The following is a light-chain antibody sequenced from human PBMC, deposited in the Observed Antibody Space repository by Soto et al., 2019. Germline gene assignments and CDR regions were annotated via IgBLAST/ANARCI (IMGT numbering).Light chain of an antibody. CDR3: AAWDDSLSVVV. J-gene: IGLJ2*01. CDR2: RNN. V-gene: IGLV1-47*01. Sequence: QSVLTQPPSASGTPGQRVTISCSGSSSNIGSNYVYWYQQLPGTAPKLLIYRNNQRPSGVPDRFSGSKSGTSASLAISGLRYEDEADYYCAAWDDSLSVVVFGGGTSSPS. CDR1: SSNIGSNY.